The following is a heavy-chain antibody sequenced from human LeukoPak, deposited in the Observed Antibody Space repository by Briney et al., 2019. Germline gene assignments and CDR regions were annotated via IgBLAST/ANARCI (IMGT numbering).Heavy chain of an antibody. CDR2: IKYDGSNK. Sequence: GVSLRLSCAVSGFTFSNYGIHWVRQAPGKGLEWLAFIKYDGSNKYYADSVKGRFTISRDNSKNTLYLQMISLTTEDTAVYYCAKDHCSRTTCDGSPGYWGQGTLVTVSS. CDR1: GFTFSNYG. J-gene: IGHJ4*02. D-gene: IGHD2-2*01. CDR3: AKDHCSRTTCDGSPGY. V-gene: IGHV3-30*02.